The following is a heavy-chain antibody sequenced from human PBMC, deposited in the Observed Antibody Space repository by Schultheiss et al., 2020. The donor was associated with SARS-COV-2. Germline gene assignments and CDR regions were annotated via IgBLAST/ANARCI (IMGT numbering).Heavy chain of an antibody. CDR2: IYYSGST. CDR1: GGSISSYY. D-gene: IGHD5-12*01. V-gene: IGHV4-39*02. J-gene: IGHJ3*02. CDR3: ARDSGYVFRAFDI. Sequence: SETLSLTCTVSGGSISSYYWGWIRQPPGKGLEWIGSIYYSGSTYYNPSLKSRVTISVDTSKNQFSLKLSSVTAADTAVYYCARDSGYVFRAFDIWGQGTMVTVSS.